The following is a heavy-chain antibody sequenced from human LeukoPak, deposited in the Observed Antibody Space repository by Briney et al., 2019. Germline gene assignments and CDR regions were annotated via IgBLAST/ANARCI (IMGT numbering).Heavy chain of an antibody. D-gene: IGHD3-10*02. CDR3: AELGITMIGGV. CDR1: GFTFSSYA. V-gene: IGHV3-48*03. J-gene: IGHJ6*04. Sequence: PGRSLRLSSAASGFTFSSYAMNWVRQAPGKGLEWVSYISSSGSTIYYADSVKGRFTISRDNAKNSLYLQMNSLRAEDTAVYYCAELGITMIGGVWGKGTTVTISS. CDR2: ISSSGSTI.